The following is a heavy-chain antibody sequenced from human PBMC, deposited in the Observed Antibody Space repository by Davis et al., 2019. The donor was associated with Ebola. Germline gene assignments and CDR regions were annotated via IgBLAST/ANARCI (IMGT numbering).Heavy chain of an antibody. CDR2: ISGSGGST. J-gene: IGHJ6*02. V-gene: IGHV3-23*01. D-gene: IGHD6-13*01. CDR1: GFTFSSYS. Sequence: GESLKISCTASGFTFSSYSMNWVRQAPGKGLEWVSAISGSGGSTYYADSVKGRFTISRDNSKNTLYLQMNSLRAEDTAVYYCTTGYSGSSWYDYYYYGMDVWGQGTTVTVSS. CDR3: TTGYSGSSWYDYYYYGMDV.